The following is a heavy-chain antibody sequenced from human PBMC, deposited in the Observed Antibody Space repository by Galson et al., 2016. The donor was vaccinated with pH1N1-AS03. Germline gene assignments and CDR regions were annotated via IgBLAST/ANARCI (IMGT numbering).Heavy chain of an antibody. CDR2: IYTGGDT. CDR3: ARVDSSTYSDGWVPFDY. Sequence: SLRLSCAASGFTINNNYMSWVRQAPGKGLEWVSSIYTGGDTFYTDSVRGRFTISRDDSKNTLYLQMNRLRAADTAMYYCARVDSSTYSDGWVPFDYWGQGTLVTVSS. V-gene: IGHV3-53*01. CDR1: GFTINNNY. D-gene: IGHD5-24*01. J-gene: IGHJ4*02.